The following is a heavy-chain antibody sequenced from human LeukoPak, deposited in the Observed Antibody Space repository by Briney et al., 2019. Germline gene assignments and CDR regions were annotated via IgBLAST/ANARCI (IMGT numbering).Heavy chain of an antibody. CDR2: INPNSGGT. Sequence: ASVKVSCKASGYTFTVYYMHWVRQAPGQGLEWMGWINPNSGGTNYAQKFQGRVTMTRDTSISTAYMELSRLRSDDTAVYYCARPNYDFWSGYPNWLDPWGQGTLVTVSS. D-gene: IGHD3-3*01. CDR1: GYTFTVYY. CDR3: ARPNYDFWSGYPNWLDP. J-gene: IGHJ5*02. V-gene: IGHV1-2*02.